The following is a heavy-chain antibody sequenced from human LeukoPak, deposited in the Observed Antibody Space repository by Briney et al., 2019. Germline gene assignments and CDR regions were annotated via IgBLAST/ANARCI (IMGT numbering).Heavy chain of an antibody. D-gene: IGHD2-2*01. V-gene: IGHV4-4*07. CDR2: ISTRGST. Sequence: SETLSLTCSVSGDSMSDDFWSWLRQPAGKGLEWIGRISTRGSTNYSPSLKSRLTMSVDTSKKHFSLKLSSVTAADTAVYYCARRPQGRRGSTSCHDYWGQGTLVTVSS. CDR3: ARRPQGRRGSTSCHDY. CDR1: GDSMSDDF. J-gene: IGHJ4*02.